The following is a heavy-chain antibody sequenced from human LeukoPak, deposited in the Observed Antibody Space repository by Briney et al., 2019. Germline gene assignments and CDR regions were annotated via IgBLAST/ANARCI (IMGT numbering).Heavy chain of an antibody. CDR3: AREYCSGGSCYGPIFDY. D-gene: IGHD2-15*01. Sequence: SETLSLTCAVYGGSFSGYYWSWIRQPPGKGLEWIGEINHSGSTNYNPSLKSRVTISVDTSKNQFSLKLSSVTAEDTAVYYCAREYCSGGSCYGPIFDYWGQGTLVTVSS. J-gene: IGHJ4*02. CDR2: INHSGST. V-gene: IGHV4-34*01. CDR1: GGSFSGYY.